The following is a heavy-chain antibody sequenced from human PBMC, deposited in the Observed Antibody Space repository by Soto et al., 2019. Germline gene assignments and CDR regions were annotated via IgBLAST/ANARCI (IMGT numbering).Heavy chain of an antibody. V-gene: IGHV1-18*01. CDR1: GYNFASYG. CDR2: ISGYNGNT. D-gene: IGHD3-10*01. J-gene: IGHJ4*02. CDR3: AREGSRFKYSFSYYGADF. Sequence: QVQLVQSGAEVKKPGASVKVSCKTSGYNFASYGISWVRQAPGHGLEWMGWISGYNGNTNYAQKLQGRLTMTTDTTTNTAYMELRSLRSDDAAVYYWAREGSRFKYSFSYYGADFWGQGALVTVSS.